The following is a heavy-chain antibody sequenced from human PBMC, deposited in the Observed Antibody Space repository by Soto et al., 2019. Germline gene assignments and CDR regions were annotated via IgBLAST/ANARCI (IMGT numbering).Heavy chain of an antibody. D-gene: IGHD3-22*01. Sequence: SETLSLTCTVPGGSISSYYWSWIRQPAGKGLEWIGRIYTSGSTNYNPSLKSRVTMSVDTSKNQFSLKLSSVTAADTAVYYCARTILDYYDSSGYYNYYYGMDVWGQGTTVTVSS. V-gene: IGHV4-4*07. J-gene: IGHJ6*02. CDR2: IYTSGST. CDR1: GGSISSYY. CDR3: ARTILDYYDSSGYYNYYYGMDV.